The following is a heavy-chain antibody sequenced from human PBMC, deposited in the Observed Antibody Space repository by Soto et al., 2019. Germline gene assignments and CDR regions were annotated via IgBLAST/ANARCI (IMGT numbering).Heavy chain of an antibody. Sequence: QVQLVESGGGVVQPGRSLRLSCAASGFTFSSYGMHWVRQAPGKGLEWVAVIWYDGSNKYYADSVKGRFTISRDNSKNTLYLQMNSLRAEDTAVYYCARDPPDWDGSSHLDYWGQGTLVTVSS. D-gene: IGHD2-15*01. CDR3: ARDPPDWDGSSHLDY. CDR1: GFTFSSYG. V-gene: IGHV3-33*01. CDR2: IWYDGSNK. J-gene: IGHJ4*02.